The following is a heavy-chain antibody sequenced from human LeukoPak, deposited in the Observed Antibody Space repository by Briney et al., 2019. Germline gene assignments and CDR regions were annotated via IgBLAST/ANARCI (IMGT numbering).Heavy chain of an antibody. V-gene: IGHV4-34*01. J-gene: IGHJ4*02. CDR3: ARPKPYCSSTSCSDY. CDR1: GGSFSGYY. D-gene: IGHD2-2*01. Sequence: SETLSLTCAVYGGSFSGYYWSWIRQPPGKGLEWIWEINHSGSTNYNPSLKSRVTISVDTSKNQFSLKLSSVTAADTAVYYCARPKPYCSSTSCSDYWGQGTLVTVSS. CDR2: INHSGST.